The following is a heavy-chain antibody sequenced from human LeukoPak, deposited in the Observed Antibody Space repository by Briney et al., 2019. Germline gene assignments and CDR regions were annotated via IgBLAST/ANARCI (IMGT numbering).Heavy chain of an antibody. V-gene: IGHV1-18*01. CDR1: GYTFTSYG. CDR3: VRDGEGVAISVNYWFDP. Sequence: ASVKVSCKASGYTFTSYGISWVRQAPGQGLEWMGWISAYNGNTNYAQKLQGRVTMTTDTSTSTAYMELRSLRSDDTAVYYCVRDGEGVAISVNYWFDPWGQGTLDTVSS. J-gene: IGHJ5*02. CDR2: ISAYNGNT. D-gene: IGHD3-10*01.